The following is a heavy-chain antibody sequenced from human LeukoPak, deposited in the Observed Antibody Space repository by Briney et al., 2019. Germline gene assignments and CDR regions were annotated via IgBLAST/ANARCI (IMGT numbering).Heavy chain of an antibody. CDR1: GDSISSGSYY. CDR2: IYYSGST. CDR3: ARVGIVGATMIDY. J-gene: IGHJ4*02. D-gene: IGHD1-26*01. Sequence: SETLSLTCTVSGDSISSGSYYWGWIRQPPGKGLEWIGSIYYSGSTYYNPSLKSRVTISVDTSKNQFSLKLSSVTAADTAVYYCARVGIVGATMIDYWGQGTLVTVSS. V-gene: IGHV4-39*01.